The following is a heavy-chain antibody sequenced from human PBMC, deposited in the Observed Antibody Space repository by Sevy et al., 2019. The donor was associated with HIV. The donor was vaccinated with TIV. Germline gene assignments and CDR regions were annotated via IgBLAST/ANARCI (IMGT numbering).Heavy chain of an antibody. CDR2: LSFGCGEI. V-gene: IGHV3-23*01. Sequence: GGSLRLSCAASGFTFSKYSMSWVRQPPGKGLEWVSTLSFGCGEINYADSVKGRFTISRDNSKSSVYLQMNNLRTEDTAVHYCAREGCNKHYDYWGQGTLVTVSS. J-gene: IGHJ4*02. D-gene: IGHD2-8*01. CDR3: AREGCNKHYDY. CDR1: GFTFSKYS.